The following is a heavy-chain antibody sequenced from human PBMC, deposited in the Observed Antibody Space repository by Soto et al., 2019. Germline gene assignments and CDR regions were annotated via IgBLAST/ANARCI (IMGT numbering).Heavy chain of an antibody. V-gene: IGHV4-39*01. J-gene: IGHJ4*02. CDR1: GGSISSSSYY. D-gene: IGHD5-12*01. CDR3: ASREVATTTDALDY. Sequence: SETLSLTCTVSGGSISSSSYYWGWIRQPPGKGLEWIGSIYYSGSTYYNPSLKSRVTISVDTSKNQFSLKPSSVTAADTAVYYCASREVATTTDALDYWGQGTLVTVSS. CDR2: IYYSGST.